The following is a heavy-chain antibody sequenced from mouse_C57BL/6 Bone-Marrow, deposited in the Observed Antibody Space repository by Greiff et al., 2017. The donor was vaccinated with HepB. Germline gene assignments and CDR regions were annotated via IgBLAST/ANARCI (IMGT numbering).Heavy chain of an antibody. Sequence: VQLQESGAELARPGASVKLSCKASGYTFTSYGISWVKQRTGQGLEWIGEIYPRSGNTYYNEKFKGKATLTADKSSSTAYMELRSLTSEDSAVYFCARPYYGSSYEVYCGQGTTLTVSS. V-gene: IGHV1-81*01. D-gene: IGHD1-1*01. CDR3: ARPYYGSSYEVY. J-gene: IGHJ2*01. CDR1: GYTFTSYG. CDR2: IYPRSGNT.